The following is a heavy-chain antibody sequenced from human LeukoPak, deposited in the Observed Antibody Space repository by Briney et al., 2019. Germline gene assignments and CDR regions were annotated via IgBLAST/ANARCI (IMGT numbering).Heavy chain of an antibody. J-gene: IGHJ4*02. CDR2: ISGSGGST. V-gene: IGHV3-23*01. CDR3: AKVRSSGWYSNQGGY. CDR1: GFTFSSYA. D-gene: IGHD6-19*01. Sequence: GGSLRLSCAASGFTFSSYAMSWVRQAPGKGLEWVSAISGSGGSTYYADSVKGRFTISRDNSKNTLYLQMNSLRAEDMAVYYCAKVRSSGWYSNQGGYWGQGTLVTVSS.